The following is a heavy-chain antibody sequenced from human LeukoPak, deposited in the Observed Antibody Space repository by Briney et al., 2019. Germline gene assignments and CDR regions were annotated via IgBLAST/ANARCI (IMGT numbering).Heavy chain of an antibody. CDR1: GFTFSSCW. CDR2: IKQDGSEK. Sequence: GGSLRLSCAASGFTFSSCWMNGVRQAPGKGLEGVANIKQDGSEKYYVDSVKGRFTISRDNAKNSLYLQMNSLRAEDTAVYYCARDSDVPFDYWGQGTLVTVSS. D-gene: IGHD3-16*01. J-gene: IGHJ4*02. V-gene: IGHV3-7*01. CDR3: ARDSDVPFDY.